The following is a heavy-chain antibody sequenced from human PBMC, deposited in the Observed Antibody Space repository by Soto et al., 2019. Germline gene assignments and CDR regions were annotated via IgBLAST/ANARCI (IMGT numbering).Heavy chain of an antibody. CDR3: ARVITGTTGYYYGMDV. D-gene: IGHD1-7*01. Sequence: PSETLSLTCTVSGGSISSYYWSWIRQPPGKGLEWIGYIYYSGSTNYNPSLKSRVTISVDTSKNQFSLKLSSVTAADTAVYYCARVITGTTGYYYGMDVWGQGTTVTVSS. V-gene: IGHV4-59*01. CDR1: GGSISSYY. CDR2: IYYSGST. J-gene: IGHJ6*02.